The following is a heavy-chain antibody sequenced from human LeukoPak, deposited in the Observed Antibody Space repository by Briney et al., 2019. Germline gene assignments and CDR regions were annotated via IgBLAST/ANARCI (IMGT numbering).Heavy chain of an antibody. CDR1: GFTFSSYA. V-gene: IGHV3-23*01. Sequence: GGSLRLSCAASGFTFSSYAMSWVRQAPGKGLEWGSAISGSGGSTYSADSVKGRFTISRDNSKNTLYLQMNSLRAEDTAVYYCAKSPYGDEGYWGQGTLVTVSS. J-gene: IGHJ4*02. CDR2: ISGSGGST. D-gene: IGHD4-17*01. CDR3: AKSPYGDEGY.